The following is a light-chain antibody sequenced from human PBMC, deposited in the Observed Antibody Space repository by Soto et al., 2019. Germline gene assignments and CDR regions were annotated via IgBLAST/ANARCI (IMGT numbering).Light chain of an antibody. Sequence: QSVLTQPPSVSAAPRQRVTISCSGSSSNVGNNAVNWYQQLPGKAPKLLIYYDDLLPSGVSDRFSGSKSGTSASLAISGLQSEDVADYYCAVWDDSLNGELFGGGTKLTVL. V-gene: IGLV1-36*01. CDR3: AVWDDSLNGEL. CDR2: YDD. J-gene: IGLJ2*01. CDR1: SSNVGNNA.